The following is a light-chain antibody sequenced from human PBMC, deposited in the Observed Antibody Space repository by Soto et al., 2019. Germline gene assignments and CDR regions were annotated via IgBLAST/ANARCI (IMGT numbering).Light chain of an antibody. J-gene: IGLJ3*02. CDR2: EVS. CDR1: SSDVGGYNY. V-gene: IGLV2-14*01. Sequence: QSALTQPASVSGSPGQSITISCTGTSSDVGGYNYVSWYQQHPGKAPKLMIYEVSNRPSGVSNRVSGSKSGNTASLTISGLQAEDEADYYCSSDTTSSTLVFGGGTNLTVL. CDR3: SSDTTSSTLV.